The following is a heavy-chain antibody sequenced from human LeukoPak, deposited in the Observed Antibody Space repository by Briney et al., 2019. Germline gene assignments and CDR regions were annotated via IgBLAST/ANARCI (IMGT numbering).Heavy chain of an antibody. CDR3: AKGGDFWSGYKEYYFDY. Sequence: ASVKVSCKASGYTFTSYGISWVRQAPGQGLEWMGWISAYNGNTNYAQKLQGRVTMTTDTSTSTAYMELRSLRSDDTAVYYCAKGGDFWSGYKEYYFDYWGQGTLVTVSS. CDR1: GYTFTSYG. D-gene: IGHD3-3*01. CDR2: ISAYNGNT. V-gene: IGHV1-18*01. J-gene: IGHJ4*02.